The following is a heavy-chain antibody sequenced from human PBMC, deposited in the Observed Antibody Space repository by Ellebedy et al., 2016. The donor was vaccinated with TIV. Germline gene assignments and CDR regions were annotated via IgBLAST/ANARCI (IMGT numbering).Heavy chain of an antibody. V-gene: IGHV3-30*02. CDR2: IRFDGNNA. J-gene: IGHJ4*02. D-gene: IGHD6-19*01. CDR1: GFTFSAYA. CDR3: AKDLYSRGPGYFDC. Sequence: GGSLRLSCAASGFTFSAYAMHWVRQAPGKGLEWVAFIRFDGNNAYYADSAKGRFTISRDNSKNTLYLQMNSLRAEDTAVYYCAKDLYSRGPGYFDCWGQGALVTVSS.